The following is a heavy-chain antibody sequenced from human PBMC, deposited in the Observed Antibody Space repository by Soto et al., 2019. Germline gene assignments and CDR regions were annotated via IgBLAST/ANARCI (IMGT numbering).Heavy chain of an antibody. J-gene: IGHJ6*02. CDR1: GGSISRGGYS. Sequence: QLQLQESGSGLLKASQTLSLHCAVSGGSISRGGYSWSWIRQPPGRALEWIGYIYYSGSTYYSPSLESRVSMSMDESKNPFSLQLNSLTAADTAVYYCAVSGRAGLDVWGQGTTVIVS. CDR3: AVSGRAGLDV. V-gene: IGHV4-30-2*01. CDR2: IYYSGST. D-gene: IGHD3-10*01.